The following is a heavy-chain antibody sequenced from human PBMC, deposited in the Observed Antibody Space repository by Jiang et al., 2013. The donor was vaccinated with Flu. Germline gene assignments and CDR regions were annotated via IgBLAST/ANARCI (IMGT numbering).Heavy chain of an antibody. V-gene: IGHV1-46*03. J-gene: IGHJ3*02. Sequence: EVKKPGAVSEGSCKASGYTFTSYYMHWVRQAPGQGLEWMGIINPSGGSTSYAQKFQGRVTMTRDTSTSTVYMELSSLRSEDTAVYYCAREFTMIVVGLDAFDIWGQGTMVTVSS. CDR3: AREFTMIVVGLDAFDI. D-gene: IGHD3-22*01. CDR2: INPSGGST. CDR1: GYTFTSYY.